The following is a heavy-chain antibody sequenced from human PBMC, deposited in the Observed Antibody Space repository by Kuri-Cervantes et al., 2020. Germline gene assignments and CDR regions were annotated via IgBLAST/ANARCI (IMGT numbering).Heavy chain of an antibody. V-gene: IGHV3-11*04. D-gene: IGHD2-2*01. CDR2: ISSRGSTI. J-gene: IGHJ4*02. CDR3: ARDYCSSTSCPYGSGSTLDY. CDR1: GFTFSDYY. Sequence: LSLTCAASGFTFSDYYMSWIRQAPGKGLEWVSYISSRGSTIYYADSVKGRFTISRDNSKNTLYLQMNSLRAEDTAVYYCARDYCSSTSCPYGSGSTLDYWGQGTLVTVSS.